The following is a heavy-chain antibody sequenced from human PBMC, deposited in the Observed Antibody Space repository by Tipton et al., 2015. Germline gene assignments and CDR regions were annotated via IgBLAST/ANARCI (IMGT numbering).Heavy chain of an antibody. V-gene: IGHV4-30-4*01. CDR1: GGSINSGDYY. CDR2: IYYSGNT. D-gene: IGHD3-22*01. Sequence: TLSLTCTVSGGSINSGDYYWSWIRQPPGKGLEWIGYIYYSGNTYYNPSLKSRATTSVDTSNNQFSLKLNSVTAADTAVYYCARGGAGYYYDSVGYLSWGQGTLVTVSS. J-gene: IGHJ5*02. CDR3: ARGGAGYYYDSVGYLS.